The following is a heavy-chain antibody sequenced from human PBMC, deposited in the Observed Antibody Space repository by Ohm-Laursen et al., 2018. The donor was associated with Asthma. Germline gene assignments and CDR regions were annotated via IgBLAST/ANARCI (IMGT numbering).Heavy chain of an antibody. CDR3: ARDFWVQGNHYFDY. J-gene: IGHJ4*02. Sequence: TLSLTCTLSGASFSTYYWGWIRQPPGKGLEWIGYIYSTGSTNYNPSLESRVTISIDTSTNQFSLKLSSVTAADTAVFYCARDFWVQGNHYFDYWGQGTLVTVSS. V-gene: IGHV4-59*12. D-gene: IGHD3-10*01. CDR1: GASFSTYY. CDR2: IYSTGST.